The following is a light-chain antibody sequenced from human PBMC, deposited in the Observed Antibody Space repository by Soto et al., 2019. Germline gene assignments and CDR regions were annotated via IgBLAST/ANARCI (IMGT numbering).Light chain of an antibody. CDR1: SGAVTSGHY. CDR2: DTS. J-gene: IGLJ2*01. V-gene: IGLV7-46*01. Sequence: QAVVTQEPSLTVSPGGTVTLTFGSSSGAVTSGHYPYRFQQKPGQAPRTLIYDTSNKHSWTPARFSGSLLGGRAALTLSGAQPEDEAESYCFLFDSNNMVFGGGTKLTVL. CDR3: FLFDSNNMV.